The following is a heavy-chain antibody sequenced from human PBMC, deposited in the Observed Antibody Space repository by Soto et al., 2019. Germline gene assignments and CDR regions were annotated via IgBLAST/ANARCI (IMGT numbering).Heavy chain of an antibody. J-gene: IGHJ4*02. CDR3: ARGGEKRLGYFDY. D-gene: IGHD3-10*01. Sequence: SETLSLTCAVYGGSFSGYYWSWIRQPPGKGLEWIGEINHSGSTNYNPSLKSRVTISVDTSKNKFSLKLSSVTAADTAVYYCARGGEKRLGYFDYWGQGTLVTVSS. CDR2: INHSGST. CDR1: GGSFSGYY. V-gene: IGHV4-34*01.